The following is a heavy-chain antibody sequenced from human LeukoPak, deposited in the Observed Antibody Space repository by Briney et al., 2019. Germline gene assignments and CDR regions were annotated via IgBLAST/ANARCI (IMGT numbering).Heavy chain of an antibody. CDR3: ARQEYCSGGSCYTWFDP. Sequence: GESLKISCKGSGYSFTSYWIGWVRQMPGKGLEWMGIIYPADSDIRYSPSFQGQVTISADKSISTAYLQWSSLKASDTAMYYCARQEYCSGGSCYTWFDPWGQGTLVTVSS. CDR1: GYSFTSYW. V-gene: IGHV5-51*01. D-gene: IGHD2-15*01. J-gene: IGHJ5*02. CDR2: IYPADSDI.